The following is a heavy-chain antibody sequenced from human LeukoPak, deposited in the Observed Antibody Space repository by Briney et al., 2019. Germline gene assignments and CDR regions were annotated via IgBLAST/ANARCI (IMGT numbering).Heavy chain of an antibody. CDR2: ISVSGGST. Sequence: GGSLRLSCAASGFTFSNYAMSWVRQAPGKGLEWVSTISVSGGSTYYADSVKGRFTISRDNSKNTLYLQMNSLRAEDTAVYYCSRYYYDSSGYSNWFDPWGQGTLVTVSS. D-gene: IGHD3-22*01. CDR3: SRYYYDSSGYSNWFDP. J-gene: IGHJ5*02. CDR1: GFTFSNYA. V-gene: IGHV3-23*01.